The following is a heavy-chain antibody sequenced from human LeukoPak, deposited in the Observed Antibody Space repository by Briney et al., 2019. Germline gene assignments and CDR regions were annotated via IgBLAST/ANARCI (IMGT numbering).Heavy chain of an antibody. CDR1: GGSISSGDYY. CDR3: ARSLYGDYGYFQH. CDR2: IYYSGIT. V-gene: IGHV4-30-4*01. J-gene: IGHJ1*01. D-gene: IGHD4-17*01. Sequence: SATLSLTCTVSGGSISSGDYYGSWIRQPPGEGLAWIWYIYYSGITYYNPSLKSRITISVDTSKNQFSLKLSSVTAADTAVYYCARSLYGDYGYFQHWGQGTLVTVFS.